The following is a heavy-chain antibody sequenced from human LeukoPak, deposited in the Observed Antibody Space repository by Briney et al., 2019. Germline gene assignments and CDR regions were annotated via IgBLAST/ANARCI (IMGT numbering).Heavy chain of an antibody. J-gene: IGHJ4*02. CDR2: ISGSGGST. V-gene: IGHV3-23*01. D-gene: IGHD2-2*01. CDR1: GFTFSSYA. CDR3: ARDQGYCSSTSCLYFDY. Sequence: GGSLRLSCAASGFTFSSYAMSWVRQAPGKGLEWVSAISGSGGSTYYADSVKGRFTISRDNAKNSLYLQMNSLRAEDTAVYYCARDQGYCSSTSCLYFDYWGQGTLVTVSS.